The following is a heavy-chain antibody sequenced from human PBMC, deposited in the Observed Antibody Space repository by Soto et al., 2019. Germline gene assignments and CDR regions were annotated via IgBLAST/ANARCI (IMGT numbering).Heavy chain of an antibody. V-gene: IGHV4-59*01. CDR2: ISYSGRT. J-gene: IGHJ5*02. CDR1: GVSISTYC. CDR3: ARGNRQKWLGDNWFDP. D-gene: IGHD6-19*01. Sequence: SETLSLTCTVSGVSISTYCWSWIRQPPGKGLEWIGYISYSGRTNYNPSLKSRVTISVDTSKNHCSLSLMSVTAADTAVYYCARGNRQKWLGDNWFDPWGQGTLVTVSS.